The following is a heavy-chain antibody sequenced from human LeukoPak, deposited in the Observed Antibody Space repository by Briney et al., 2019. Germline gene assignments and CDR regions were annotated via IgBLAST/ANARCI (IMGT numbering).Heavy chain of an antibody. CDR1: GYTFTGYY. V-gene: IGHV1-2*02. J-gene: IGHJ4*02. D-gene: IGHD3-3*01. Sequence: ASVKVSCKASGYTFTGYYMHWVRQALGQGLEWMGWINPNSGGTNYAQKFQGRVTMTRDTSISTAYMELSRLRSDDTAVYYCARDLSPFGVVIIGEENDYWGQGTLVTVSS. CDR2: INPNSGGT. CDR3: ARDLSPFGVVIIGEENDY.